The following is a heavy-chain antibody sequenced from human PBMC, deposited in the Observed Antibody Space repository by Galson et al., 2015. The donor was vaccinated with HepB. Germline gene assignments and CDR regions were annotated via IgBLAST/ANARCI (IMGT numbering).Heavy chain of an antibody. Sequence: QSGAEVKKPGESLKVSCKASGYTFNKYGISWVRQAPGQGVEWMGWISTKRGNTKHAQRLQGRVTMTTETFTNTAYMELRSLRSADTAVYYCARDVDWALDYWGQGTLVTVSS. D-gene: IGHD3-9*01. CDR3: ARDVDWALDY. CDR2: ISTKRGNT. V-gene: IGHV1-18*01. CDR1: GYTFNKYG. J-gene: IGHJ4*02.